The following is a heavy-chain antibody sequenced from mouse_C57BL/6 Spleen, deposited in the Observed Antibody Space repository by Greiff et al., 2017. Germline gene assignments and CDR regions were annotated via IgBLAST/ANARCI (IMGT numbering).Heavy chain of an antibody. CDR1: GYTFTSYW. J-gene: IGHJ4*01. Sequence: QVQLQQPGAELVRPGTSVKLSCKASGYTFTSYWMHWVKQRPGQGLEWIGVIDPSDSYTNYNQKFKGKATLTVDASSSTAYMQLSSLTSEDSAVYYCARSDDGYPYFYAMDGWGQGTSVTASS. CDR2: IDPSDSYT. V-gene: IGHV1-59*01. D-gene: IGHD2-3*01. CDR3: ARSDDGYPYFYAMDG.